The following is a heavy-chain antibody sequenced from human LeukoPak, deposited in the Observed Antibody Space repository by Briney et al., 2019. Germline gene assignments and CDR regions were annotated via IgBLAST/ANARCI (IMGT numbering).Heavy chain of an antibody. J-gene: IGHJ3*02. CDR3: ARLSGQQPDAFDI. CDR2: IIPIFGTA. CDR1: GGTFSSYA. V-gene: IGHV1-69*05. D-gene: IGHD6-13*01. Sequence: SVKVSCKASGGTFSSYAISWVRQAPGQGLEWMGGIIPIFGTANYAQKFQGRVAITTDESTSTAYMELSSLRSEDTAVYYCARLSGQQPDAFDIWGQGTMVTVSS.